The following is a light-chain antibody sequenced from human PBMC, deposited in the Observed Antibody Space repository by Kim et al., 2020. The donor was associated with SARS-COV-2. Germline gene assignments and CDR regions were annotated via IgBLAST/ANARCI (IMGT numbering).Light chain of an antibody. CDR3: QQYNNLMT. J-gene: IGKJ5*01. Sequence: EIVMTQSPSILSVSQGERVTISCRASQSVNSNLAWHQQKPGQAPMLLIYAASTRTTGVPARFSGSGSGTDFTLTISSLQAEDFANYYCQQYNNLMTFGQGTRLEIK. CDR1: QSVNSN. V-gene: IGKV3-15*01. CDR2: AAS.